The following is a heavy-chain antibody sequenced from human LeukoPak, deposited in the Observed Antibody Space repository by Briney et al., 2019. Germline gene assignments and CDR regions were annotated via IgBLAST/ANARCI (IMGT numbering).Heavy chain of an antibody. D-gene: IGHD3-10*01. CDR1: GFTFSSYS. J-gene: IGHJ5*02. CDR3: ARDMRFGELSWFDP. Sequence: GGSLRLFCAASGFTFSSYSMNWVRQAPGKGLEWVSSISSSSSYIYYADSVKGRFTISRDNAKNSLYLQMNSLRAEDMAVYYCARDMRFGELSWFDPWGQGTLVTVSS. CDR2: ISSSSSYI. V-gene: IGHV3-21*01.